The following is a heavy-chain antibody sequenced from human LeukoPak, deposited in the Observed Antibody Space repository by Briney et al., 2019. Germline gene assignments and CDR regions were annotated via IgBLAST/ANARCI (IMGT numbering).Heavy chain of an antibody. Sequence: PGGSLRLSCAASRFTFSTYWMSWVRQAPGKGLEWVANIKQDGSAKYYVDSVKGRFTISRDNAKNSLYLQMDSLRVEDAAVYYCARDGPDSSSSDFDYWGQGTLVTVSS. CDR2: IKQDGSAK. CDR1: RFTFSTYW. V-gene: IGHV3-7*01. CDR3: ARDGPDSSSSDFDY. D-gene: IGHD6-6*01. J-gene: IGHJ4*02.